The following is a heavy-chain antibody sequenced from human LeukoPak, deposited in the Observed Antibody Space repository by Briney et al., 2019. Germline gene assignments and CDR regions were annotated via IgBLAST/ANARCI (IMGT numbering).Heavy chain of an antibody. CDR1: GFSFSDYY. Sequence: GGSLRLSCSASGFSFSDYYMSWIRQAPGKGLEWVSFISSSGHMTAYADSVKGRVSISRDNAKNSMDLQLTNVRAEDTAVYSCARDVGTYVNPFDAFDLWGQGTMVTVSS. V-gene: IGHV3-11*01. CDR3: ARDVGTYVNPFDAFDL. D-gene: IGHD7-27*01. J-gene: IGHJ3*01. CDR2: ISSSGHMT.